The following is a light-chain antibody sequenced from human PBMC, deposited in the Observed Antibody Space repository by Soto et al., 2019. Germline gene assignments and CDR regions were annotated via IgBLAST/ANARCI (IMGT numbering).Light chain of an antibody. CDR2: KVS. Sequence: DVVMTQSPLSLPVTLGQPASISCRSNQSLVHSDGSAYFSWFQQRPGRSPTRLIYKVSNRDSGVPARFSGSGSGTDFALTISRVEAEDVGVYYCLQGTHWPITFGQGTRLEIK. CDR3: LQGTHWPIT. V-gene: IGKV2-30*02. CDR1: QSLVHSDGSAY. J-gene: IGKJ5*01.